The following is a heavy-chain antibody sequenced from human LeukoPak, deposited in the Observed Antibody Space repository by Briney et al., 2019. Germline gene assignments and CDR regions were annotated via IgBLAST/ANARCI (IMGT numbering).Heavy chain of an antibody. CDR2: IWYDGSNK. V-gene: IGHV3-33*01. D-gene: IGHD1-26*01. CDR3: ARDPYSGSYYPDY. CDR1: GFTFSSYG. J-gene: IGHJ4*02. Sequence: GGSLRLSCAASGFTFSSYGVHWVRQAPGKGLEWVAVIWYDGSNKYYADSVKGRFTISRDNSKNTLYLQMNSLRAEDTAVYYCARDPYSGSYYPDYWGQGTLVTVSS.